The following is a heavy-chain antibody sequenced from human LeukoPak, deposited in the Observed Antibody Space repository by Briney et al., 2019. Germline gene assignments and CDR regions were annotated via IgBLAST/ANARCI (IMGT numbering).Heavy chain of an antibody. CDR1: GGTFSSYT. CDR2: IIPVFGTA. J-gene: IGHJ3*02. CDR3: ASGRTSGYYYAFDI. V-gene: IGHV1-69*01. D-gene: IGHD3-22*01. Sequence: ASVKVSCKASGGTFSSYTINWVRQAPGQGLEWMGGIIPVFGTANYVQKFQGRVTITADESTSTAYMELSSLRSEDAAVYYCASGRTSGYYYAFDIWGQGTMVTVSS.